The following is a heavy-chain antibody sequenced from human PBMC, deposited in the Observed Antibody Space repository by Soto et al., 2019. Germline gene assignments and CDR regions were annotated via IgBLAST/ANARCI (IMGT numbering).Heavy chain of an antibody. CDR2: IIPIFGTA. J-gene: IGHJ3*02. D-gene: IGHD3-22*01. CDR1: GGTFSSYA. CDR3: AREAYDSSGSPVSAAFDI. V-gene: IGHV1-69*13. Sequence: SVKVSCKASGGTFSSYAISWVRRAPGQGLEWMGGIIPIFGTANYAQKFQGRVTITADESTSTAYMELSSLRSEDTAVYYCAREAYDSSGSPVSAAFDIWGQGTMVTVSS.